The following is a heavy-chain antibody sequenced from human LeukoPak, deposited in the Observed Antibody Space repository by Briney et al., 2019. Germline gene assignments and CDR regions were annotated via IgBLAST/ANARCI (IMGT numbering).Heavy chain of an antibody. V-gene: IGHV3-11*04. D-gene: IGHD3-3*01. CDR3: ASSKIGDFWSGPGAFDI. CDR1: GFTFSDYY. Sequence: PGGSLRLSCAASGFTFSDYYMSWIRQAPGKGLEWVSYISSSGSTIYYADSVKGRFTISRDNAKNSLYLQMNSLRAEDTAVYYCASSKIGDFWSGPGAFDIWGQGTMVTVSS. CDR2: ISSSGSTI. J-gene: IGHJ3*02.